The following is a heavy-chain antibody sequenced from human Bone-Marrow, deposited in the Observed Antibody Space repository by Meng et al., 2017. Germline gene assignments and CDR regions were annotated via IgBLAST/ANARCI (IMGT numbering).Heavy chain of an antibody. V-gene: IGHV3-53*04. J-gene: IGHJ3*02. Sequence: GGSLRLSCAVSGVTVSSNYMSWVRQAPGKGLEWVSVIYSGGSTYYADSVKGRFTISRHKSKNTLYLQMNSLRAADTAVYYCASAGWELAGAGAFDIWGQGTMVTVSS. CDR3: ASAGWELAGAGAFDI. CDR1: GVTVSSNY. CDR2: IYSGGST. D-gene: IGHD1-26*01.